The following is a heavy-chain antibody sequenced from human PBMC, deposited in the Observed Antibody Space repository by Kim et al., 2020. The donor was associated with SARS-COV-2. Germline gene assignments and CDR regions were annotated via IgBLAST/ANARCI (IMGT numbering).Heavy chain of an antibody. CDR1: GYTFTSYG. Sequence: ASVKVSCKASGYTFTSYGISWVRQAPGQGLEWMGWISAYNGNTNYAQKLQGRVTMTTDTSTSTAYMELRSLRSDDTAVYYCARDFYIRKVVVINDYWGQGTLVTVSS. D-gene: IGHD3-22*01. V-gene: IGHV1-18*01. CDR3: ARDFYIRKVVVINDY. J-gene: IGHJ4*02. CDR2: ISAYNGNT.